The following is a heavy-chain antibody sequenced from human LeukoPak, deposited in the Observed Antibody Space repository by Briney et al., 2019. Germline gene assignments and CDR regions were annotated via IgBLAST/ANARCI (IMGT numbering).Heavy chain of an antibody. CDR2: IYYIGST. J-gene: IGHJ4*02. CDR1: GGSISSYY. CDR3: ARDPALDY. D-gene: IGHD2-2*01. Sequence: ASETLSLTCTVSGGSISSYYWSWIRQSPGKGLEWIENIYYIGSTNYNPSLKSRVTISVDTSKNQFSLKLSSVTAADTAVYYCARDPALDYWGQGTLVTVSS. V-gene: IGHV4-59*12.